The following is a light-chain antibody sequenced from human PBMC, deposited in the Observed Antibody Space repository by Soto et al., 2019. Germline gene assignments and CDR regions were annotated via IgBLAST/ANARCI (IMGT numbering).Light chain of an antibody. CDR3: SQYTGWRREHS. CDR2: GVS. CDR1: QRITSN. Sequence: EILMTQSPATLSVSPGERATLSFRASQRITSNLAWYQQKPGQAHRLLIYGVSTRASGMPARVSGSGARTEFTLTISSPQSKDSEFYACSQYTGWRREHSFGQGPKMEI. V-gene: IGKV3-15*01. J-gene: IGKJ2*03.